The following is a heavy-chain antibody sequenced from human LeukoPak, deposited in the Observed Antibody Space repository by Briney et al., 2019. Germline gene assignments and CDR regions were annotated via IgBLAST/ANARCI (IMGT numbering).Heavy chain of an antibody. J-gene: IGHJ4*02. V-gene: IGHV3-43*02. CDR1: GFTFDDYA. Sequence: GGSLRLSCAASGFTFDDYAMHWVRQAPGKGLEWVYLISGDGGSIYYADSVKGRFTISRDNARNSLYLQMNSLRAEDTAVYYCARARATSGSYYLYFDYWGQGTLVTVSS. CDR3: ARARATSGSYYLYFDY. CDR2: ISGDGGSI. D-gene: IGHD1-26*01.